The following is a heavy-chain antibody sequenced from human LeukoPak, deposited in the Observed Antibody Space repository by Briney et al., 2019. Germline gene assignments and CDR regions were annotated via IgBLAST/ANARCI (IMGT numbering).Heavy chain of an antibody. Sequence: SGTLSLTCAVSGGSITSSNWWTWVRQPPGKGLEWIGEIYYSGSTNYNPSLKSRVTISMDKSKNQFSLELTSVTAADTAVYYCAREYGSSHGFDPWGQGTLVTVSS. CDR1: GGSITSSNW. D-gene: IGHD6-13*01. V-gene: IGHV4-4*02. J-gene: IGHJ5*02. CDR2: IYYSGST. CDR3: AREYGSSHGFDP.